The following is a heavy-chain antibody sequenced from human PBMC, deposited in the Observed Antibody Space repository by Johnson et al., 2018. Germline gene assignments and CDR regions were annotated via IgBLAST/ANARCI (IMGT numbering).Heavy chain of an antibody. CDR2: ISYDGSNK. J-gene: IGHJ6*02. Sequence: QVQLVESGGGVVQPGRSLRLSCAASGFTFSSYGMHWVRQAPGKGLEWVAVISYDGSNKYYADSVKGRFTISRDNSKNTLYLHMNSLRAEDTAGYYCAKDANFIAVADLYYYGMDVWGQGTTVTVSS. V-gene: IGHV3-30*18. D-gene: IGHD6-19*01. CDR1: GFTFSSYG. CDR3: AKDANFIAVADLYYYGMDV.